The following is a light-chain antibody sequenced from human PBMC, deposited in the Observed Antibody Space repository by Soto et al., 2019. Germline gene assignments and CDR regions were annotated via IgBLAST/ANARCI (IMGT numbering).Light chain of an antibody. J-gene: IGKJ4*01. CDR3: LQDYNFPLT. CDR2: AAS. V-gene: IGKV1-6*01. Sequence: AIQMTQSPSSLSASVGDRVTITCRASQGITNDLDWYQHKPGRAPKLLIYAASTLQGGVPSRFSGSGSGTEFTLTISSLQPEDFATYYCLQDYNFPLTFGGGTKVEIK. CDR1: QGITND.